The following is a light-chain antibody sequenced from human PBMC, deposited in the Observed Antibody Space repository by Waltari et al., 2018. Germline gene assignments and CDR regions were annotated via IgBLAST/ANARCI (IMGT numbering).Light chain of an antibody. Sequence: QSALTQPASVSESPGQSITISCTATTGDVGAYNYVSWYQQLPGKAPKLLIYDVANRPSGVSDRFAGAKSGNTASLIISGLQAEEEADYYCCSLTSSRTVIFGGGTKLTVL. V-gene: IGLV2-14*03. CDR1: TGDVGAYNY. J-gene: IGLJ2*01. CDR2: DVA. CDR3: CSLTSSRTVI.